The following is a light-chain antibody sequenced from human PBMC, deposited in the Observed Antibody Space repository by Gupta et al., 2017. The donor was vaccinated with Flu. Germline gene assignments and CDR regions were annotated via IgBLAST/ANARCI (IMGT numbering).Light chain of an antibody. CDR3: MQTKQLPLT. Sequence: VTPGKPASISCNSAQSGGHSDGKTYLDWYLQKPGQSPQLLIYEVSNRVSGVPDRFSGSGSGTHFTLKISRVEAEDVGVYYCMQTKQLPLTIGGGTKVDIK. J-gene: IGKJ4*01. V-gene: IGKV2D-29*02. CDR2: EVS. CDR1: QSGGHSDGKTY.